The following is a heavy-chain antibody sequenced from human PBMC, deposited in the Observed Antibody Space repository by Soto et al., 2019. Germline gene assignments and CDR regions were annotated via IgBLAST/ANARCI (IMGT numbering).Heavy chain of an antibody. J-gene: IGHJ4*02. CDR1: GFTFSSYG. CDR3: ARGSRLLSTAYYFDY. V-gene: IGHV3-33*01. Sequence: QVQLVESGGGVVQPGRSLRLSCAASGFTFSSYGMHWVRQAPGKGLEWVAVIWYDGSNKYYADSVKGRFTISRDNSKNTLYLQMNSLRAEDTAVYYCARGSRLLSTAYYFDYWGQGTLVTVSS. CDR2: IWYDGSNK. D-gene: IGHD2-15*01.